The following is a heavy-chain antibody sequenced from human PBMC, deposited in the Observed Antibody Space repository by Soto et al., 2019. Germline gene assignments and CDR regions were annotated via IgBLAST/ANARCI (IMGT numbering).Heavy chain of an antibody. J-gene: IGHJ4*02. CDR3: ARRDSPPHYRY. D-gene: IGHD3-16*02. Sequence: QLQLQESGPGLVKPSETLSLTCTVSGGSISSSSYYWGWIRQPPGKGLEWIGTIYYSGSTYYNPSLKSRVTISVDTSKNQFSPKLSPVTPADPAVYYCARRDSPPHYRYWGQGTLVTVSS. V-gene: IGHV4-39*01. CDR2: IYYSGST. CDR1: GGSISSSSYY.